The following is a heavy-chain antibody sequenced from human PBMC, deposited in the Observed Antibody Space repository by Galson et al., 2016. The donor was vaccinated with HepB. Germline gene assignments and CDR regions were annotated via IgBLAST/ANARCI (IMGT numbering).Heavy chain of an antibody. V-gene: IGHV4-30-2*01. CDR1: GGSMRSDDYS. CDR3: ARVRSRINRFDP. Sequence: TLSLTCAVSGGSMRSDDYSWSWIRQPPGKGLQWIGYIYYSGRTFYNPSLKSRVSISVDRSKNQFSLKLSFVSAADSAVYYCARVRSRINRFDPWGQGTLVTVSS. CDR2: IYYSGRT. J-gene: IGHJ5*02. D-gene: IGHD3-3*01.